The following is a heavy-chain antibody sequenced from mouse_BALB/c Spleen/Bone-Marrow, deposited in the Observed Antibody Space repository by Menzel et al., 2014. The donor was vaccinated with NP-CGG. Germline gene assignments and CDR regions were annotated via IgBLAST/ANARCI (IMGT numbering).Heavy chain of an antibody. J-gene: IGHJ2*01. D-gene: IGHD1-1*01. CDR1: GYAFSSSG. V-gene: IGHV1-82*01. CDR3: ARSYYGSSYYFDY. Sequence: VQLVESGPELVKPGASVKISCKASGYAFSSSGMSWVKQRPGQGLEWIGRIYPGDGDTNYNGKFKGKATLTADKSSSTAYMQLSSLTSVDSAVYFCARSYYGSSYYFDYWGQGTALTVSS. CDR2: IYPGDGDT.